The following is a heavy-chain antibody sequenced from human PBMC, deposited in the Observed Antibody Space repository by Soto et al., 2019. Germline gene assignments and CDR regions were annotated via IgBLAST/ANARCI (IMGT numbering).Heavy chain of an antibody. CDR2: IKGDGSIT. CDR1: GFTFSDYW. CDR3: ARGIRGHYGKDV. V-gene: IGHV3-74*01. D-gene: IGHD3-10*01. Sequence: EVQLVESGGDLVQPGGSLRLSCAASGFTFSDYWIHWVRQAPGKGLMWVSRIKGDGSITNYADSVKGRFTVSRDNAKNTGYLQMNSLRAEDTALYYCARGIRGHYGKDVWGQGTTVSVSS. J-gene: IGHJ6*02.